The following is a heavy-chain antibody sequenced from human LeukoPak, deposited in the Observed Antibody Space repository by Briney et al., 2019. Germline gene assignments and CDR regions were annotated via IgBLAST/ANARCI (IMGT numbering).Heavy chain of an antibody. V-gene: IGHV3-23*01. CDR3: AKFVTGYSIVDAFDI. CDR1: GFTFSSYA. J-gene: IGHJ3*02. D-gene: IGHD3-9*01. Sequence: GGSLRPSCAASGFTFSSYAMSWVRQAPGKGLEWVSAISGSGGSTYYADSVKGRFTISRDNSKNTLYLQMNSLRAEDTAVYYCAKFVTGYSIVDAFDIWGQGTMVTVSS. CDR2: ISGSGGST.